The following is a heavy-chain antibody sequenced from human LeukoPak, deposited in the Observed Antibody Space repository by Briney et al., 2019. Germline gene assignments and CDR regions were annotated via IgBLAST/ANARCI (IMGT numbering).Heavy chain of an antibody. V-gene: IGHV3-48*01. CDR1: GFTFSSYG. J-gene: IGHJ4*02. CDR3: AKDRPSYYDFWSALDY. Sequence: GGSLRLSCAASGFTFSSYGMHWVRQAPGKGLEWLSYITSTSDTIYYADSVKGRFTISRDNSKNTLYLQMNSLRAEDTAVYYCAKDRPSYYDFWSALDYWGQGTLVTVSS. CDR2: ITSTSDTI. D-gene: IGHD3-3*01.